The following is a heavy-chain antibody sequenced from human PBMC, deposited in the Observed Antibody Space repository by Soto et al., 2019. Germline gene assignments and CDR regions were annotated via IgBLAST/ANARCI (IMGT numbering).Heavy chain of an antibody. CDR2: ISSSSSTI. V-gene: IGHV3-48*02. CDR3: ARDTQDDFWSGYYRDY. D-gene: IGHD3-3*01. CDR1: GFTFSSYS. J-gene: IGHJ4*02. Sequence: EVQLVESGGGLVQPGGSLRLSCAASGFTFSSYSMNWVRQAPGKGLEWVSYISSSSSTIYYADSVKGRFTISRDNAKNSLYLPMNSLRDEETAVYYCARDTQDDFWSGYYRDYWGQGTLVTVSS.